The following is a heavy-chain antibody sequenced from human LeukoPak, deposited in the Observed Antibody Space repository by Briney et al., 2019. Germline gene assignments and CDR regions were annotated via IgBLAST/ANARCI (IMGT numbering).Heavy chain of an antibody. CDR1: GFTFSNYA. J-gene: IGHJ6*02. CDR2: ISDSGAST. CDR3: ARTTRAYGMDV. V-gene: IGHV3-23*01. Sequence: GGSLRLSCAASGFTFSNYAMSWVRQAPGEGLEWVSAISDSGASTYYADSVKGRFTISRDNSKNTLYLQINSLRAEDTAVYYCARTTRAYGMDVWGQGTTVTVSS.